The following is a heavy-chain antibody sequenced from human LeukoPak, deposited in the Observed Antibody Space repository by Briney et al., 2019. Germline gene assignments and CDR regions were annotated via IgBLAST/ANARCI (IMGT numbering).Heavy chain of an antibody. J-gene: IGHJ4*02. CDR2: ISSSSSYI. CDR1: GFTFSSYS. V-gene: IGHV3-21*01. CDR3: ARGPGYSSGWYPR. D-gene: IGHD6-19*01. Sequence: PGGSLRLSXAASGFTFSSYSMNWVGQPPGKGLEWVSSISSSSSYIYYADSVKGRFTISRDNAKNSLYLQMNSLRAEDTAVYYCARGPGYSSGWYPRWGQGTLVTVSS.